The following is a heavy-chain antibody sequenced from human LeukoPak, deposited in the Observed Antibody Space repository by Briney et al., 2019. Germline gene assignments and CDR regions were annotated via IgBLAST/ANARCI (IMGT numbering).Heavy chain of an antibody. Sequence: SETLSLTCAVYGGSFSGYYWSWIRQPPGKGLEWIGEINHSGSTNYNPSLKSRVTISVDTSKNQFSLKLSSVTAADTAVYYCARCRGYYYMDVWGKGTTVTVSS. CDR2: INHSGST. V-gene: IGHV4-34*01. CDR1: GGSFSGYY. J-gene: IGHJ6*03. D-gene: IGHD2-15*01. CDR3: ARCRGYYYMDV.